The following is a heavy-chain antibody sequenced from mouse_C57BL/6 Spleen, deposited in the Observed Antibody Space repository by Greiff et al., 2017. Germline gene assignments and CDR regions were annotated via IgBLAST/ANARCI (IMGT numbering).Heavy chain of an antibody. CDR2: IRNKANGYTT. J-gene: IGHJ2*01. Sequence: EVQGVESGGGLVQPGGSLSLSCAASGFTFTDYYMSWVRQPPGKALEWLGFIRNKANGYTTEYSASVKGRFTISRDNSQSILYLQMNALRAEDSATYYCARSDYDYEGGFDYWGQGTTLTVSS. V-gene: IGHV7-3*01. D-gene: IGHD2-4*01. CDR3: ARSDYDYEGGFDY. CDR1: GFTFTDYY.